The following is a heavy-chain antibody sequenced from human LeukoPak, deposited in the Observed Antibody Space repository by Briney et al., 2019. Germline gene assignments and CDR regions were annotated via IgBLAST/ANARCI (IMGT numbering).Heavy chain of an antibody. CDR2: MHHGGST. J-gene: IGHJ3*02. V-gene: IGHV4-38-2*02. D-gene: IGHD1-26*01. Sequence: PSETLSLTCTVSGYSISSGYYWGWIRQPPGKGLEWIGSMHHGGSTHYNPSLKSRVTISVDTSKNQFFLKLSSVTAADTAVYYCARMKWELLLDAFDIWGQGTMVTASS. CDR1: GYSISSGYY. CDR3: ARMKWELLLDAFDI.